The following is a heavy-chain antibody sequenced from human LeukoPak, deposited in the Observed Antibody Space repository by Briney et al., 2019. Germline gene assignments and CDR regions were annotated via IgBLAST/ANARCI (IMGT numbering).Heavy chain of an antibody. D-gene: IGHD3-3*01. CDR1: GFTFSSYS. CDR2: ISSSSSTI. CDR3: ARDQVTIFGVVTPNFDY. J-gene: IGHJ4*02. Sequence: PGGSLRLSCAASGFTFSSYSMNWVRQAPGKGLEWVSYISSSSSTIYYADSVKGRFTISRDNAKNSLYLQMNSLRAEDTAVCYCARDQVTIFGVVTPNFDYWGQGTLVTVSS. V-gene: IGHV3-48*01.